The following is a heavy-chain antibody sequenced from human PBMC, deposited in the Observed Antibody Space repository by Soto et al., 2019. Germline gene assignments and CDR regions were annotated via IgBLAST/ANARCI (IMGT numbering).Heavy chain of an antibody. J-gene: IGHJ3*02. CDR2: IYYSGST. D-gene: IGHD2-2*01. V-gene: IGHV4-59*08. CDR1: GGSISSYY. Sequence: SETLSLTCTVSGGSISSYYWSWIRQPPGKGLEWIGYIYYSGSTNYNPSLKSRVPISVDTSKNQFSLKLISVTAADTAVYYCARLDCSSTSCSSSEAAFDIWGQGTMVTVSS. CDR3: ARLDCSSTSCSSSEAAFDI.